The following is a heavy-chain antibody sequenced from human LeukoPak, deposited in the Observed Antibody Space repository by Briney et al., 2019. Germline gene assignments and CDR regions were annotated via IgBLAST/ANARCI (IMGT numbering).Heavy chain of an antibody. J-gene: IGHJ4*02. V-gene: IGHV3-23*01. CDR2: ILGSGGST. CDR3: ARWGDYDVLTGYYVPDY. D-gene: IGHD3-9*01. CDR1: GFTFSNYA. Sequence: GGSLRLSCAASGFTFSNYAMSWVRQAPGKGLEWVSAILGSGGSTYYADSVKGRFTVSRDNSKSTLYLQMNSLRAEDTALYYCARWGDYDVLTGYYVPDYWGQGTLVTVSS.